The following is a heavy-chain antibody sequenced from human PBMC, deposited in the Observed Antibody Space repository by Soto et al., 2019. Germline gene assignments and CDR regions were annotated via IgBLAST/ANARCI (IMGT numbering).Heavy chain of an antibody. CDR2: IYYSGST. J-gene: IGHJ6*02. D-gene: IGHD3-10*01. V-gene: IGHV4-59*01. CDR3: ATRGITMVRGVYYYYGMDV. CDR1: GGSISRYY. Sequence: SETLSLTCTVSGGSISRYYWSWIRQPPGKGLEWIGYIYYSGSTNYNPSLKNRVTISVDTSKNQFSLKMSSVTAADTAVYYCATRGITMVRGVYYYYGMDVWGQGTTVTVSS.